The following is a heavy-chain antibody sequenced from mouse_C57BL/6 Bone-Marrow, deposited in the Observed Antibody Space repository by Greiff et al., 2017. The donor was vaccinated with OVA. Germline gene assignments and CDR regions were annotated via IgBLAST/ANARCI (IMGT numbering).Heavy chain of an antibody. CDR3: ARDYSFAY. V-gene: IGHV3-6*01. Sequence: EVKLQESGPGLVKPSQSLSLTCSVTGYSITSGYYWNWIRQFPGNKLEWMGYISYDGSNNYNPSLKNRISITRDTSKNQFFLQLNSVTTEDTATYYCARDYSFAYWGQGTLVTVAA. CDR2: ISYDGSN. J-gene: IGHJ3*01. D-gene: IGHD2-1*01. CDR1: GYSITSGYY.